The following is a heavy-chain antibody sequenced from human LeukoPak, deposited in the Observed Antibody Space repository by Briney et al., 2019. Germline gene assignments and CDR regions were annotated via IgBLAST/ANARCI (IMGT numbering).Heavy chain of an antibody. Sequence: ASVKVSCKASGYTFTDYYMHWVRQAPGQGLEWMGWINPNSGGTSYALKFQGRVTMTRDTSISTVYMEVSRLTSDDTAVYFCARKKGDYWGQGTLVTVS. CDR3: ARKKGDY. J-gene: IGHJ4*02. V-gene: IGHV1-2*02. CDR1: GYTFTDYY. CDR2: INPNSGGT.